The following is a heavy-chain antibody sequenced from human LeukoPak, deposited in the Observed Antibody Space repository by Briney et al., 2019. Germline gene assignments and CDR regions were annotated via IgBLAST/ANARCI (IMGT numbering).Heavy chain of an antibody. Sequence: SETLSLTCTVSGGSISSSSYYWGWIRQPPGKGLEWVGSIYYSGSTYYNPSLKSRVTISVDTSKNQFSLKLSSVTAADTAVYYCARHQDHWIAVAGVDYWGQGTLVTVSS. V-gene: IGHV4-39*01. D-gene: IGHD6-19*01. CDR1: GGSISSSSYY. J-gene: IGHJ4*02. CDR2: IYYSGST. CDR3: ARHQDHWIAVAGVDY.